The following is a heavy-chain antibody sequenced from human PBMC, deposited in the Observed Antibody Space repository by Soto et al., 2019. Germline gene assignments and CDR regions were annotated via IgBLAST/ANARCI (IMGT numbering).Heavy chain of an antibody. CDR2: IYYTGST. V-gene: IGHV4-59*01. J-gene: IGHJ4*02. Sequence: SETLSLTCTVPGGSMKTFFGNWIRQSPGKGLEWIGFIYYTGSTYYNPSLKSRVSMSVDTSRNQFSLRLTSVTAADTATYYCATGSMAANGVDYWGPGTLVTVSS. CDR1: GGSMKTFF. D-gene: IGHD6-13*01. CDR3: ATGSMAANGVDY.